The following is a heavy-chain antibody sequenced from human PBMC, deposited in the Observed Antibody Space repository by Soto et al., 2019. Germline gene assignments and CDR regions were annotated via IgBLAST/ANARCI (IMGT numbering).Heavy chain of an antibody. V-gene: IGHV3-23*01. CDR1: GFIFSNYA. CDR2: VGGSGGT. CDR3: ATSQSSLCYMAV. Sequence: EVQVLESGGGLVQPGGSLRLSCVGSGFIFSNYAMAWVRQAPGKGLEWVSGVGGSGGTYYADSVKGRYTISRDNSKNTLYLQMHSLRVEDTAGYYCATSQSSLCYMAVWGKGTAVTVSS. J-gene: IGHJ6*03.